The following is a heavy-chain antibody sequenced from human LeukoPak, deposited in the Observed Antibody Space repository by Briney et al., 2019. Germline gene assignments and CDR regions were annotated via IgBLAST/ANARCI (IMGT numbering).Heavy chain of an antibody. CDR2: IGAYAART. D-gene: IGHD6-19*01. V-gene: IGHV3-23*01. Sequence: GGSLRLSCVASGFDFSSYAMTWVRQAPGRGLEWVSAIGAYAARTYYADSVKGRFTTSRENSKSTLSLQMNSLRVEDTAVYYCAKGPLIEVAGTTWDYWGQGTLVTVSS. CDR1: GFDFSSYA. J-gene: IGHJ4*02. CDR3: AKGPLIEVAGTTWDY.